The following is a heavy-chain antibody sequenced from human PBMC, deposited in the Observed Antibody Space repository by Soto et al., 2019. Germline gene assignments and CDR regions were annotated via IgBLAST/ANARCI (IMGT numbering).Heavy chain of an antibody. V-gene: IGHV1-18*01. J-gene: IGHJ4*02. CDR2: ISAHNGYT. CDR3: ARVPHDYGDFRLSSVEEYFFDF. Sequence: GASVKVSCKASGYAFTNYGISWVRQAPGQGLKWMGWISAHNGYTNYAQKFQGRVTMTTDTSANTAYMELRSLTSDDTALYYCARVPHDYGDFRLSSVEEYFFDFWGLGTLVTVSS. CDR1: GYAFTNYG. D-gene: IGHD4-17*01.